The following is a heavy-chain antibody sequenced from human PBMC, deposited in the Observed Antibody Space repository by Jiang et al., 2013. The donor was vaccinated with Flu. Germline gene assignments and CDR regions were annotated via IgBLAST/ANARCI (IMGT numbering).Heavy chain of an antibody. V-gene: IGHV4-30-4*01. J-gene: IGHJ6*02. CDR3: ARSDYYYYGVDV. CDR2: IYYSGST. Sequence: PSQTLSLTCTVSGDSITNGNYYWNWIRQSPGKGLEWIGYIYYSGSTHFNPSLKSRVTISGDTSKNHFSLRLTSVTAADTAVYYCARSDYYYYGVDVWGQGTAVIVAS. CDR1: GDSITNGNYY.